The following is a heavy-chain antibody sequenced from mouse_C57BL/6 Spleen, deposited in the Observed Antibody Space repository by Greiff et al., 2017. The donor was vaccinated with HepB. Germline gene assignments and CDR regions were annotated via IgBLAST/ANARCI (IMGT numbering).Heavy chain of an antibody. J-gene: IGHJ1*03. V-gene: IGHV1-58*01. Sequence: VQLKESGAELVRPGSSVKMSCKTSGYTFTSYGINWVKQRPGQGLEWIGYIYIGNGYTEYNEKFKGKATLTSDTSSSTAYMQLSSLTSEDSAIYFCARSDYGSSEDWYFDVWGTGTTVTVSS. CDR1: GYTFTSYG. CDR3: ARSDYGSSEDWYFDV. CDR2: IYIGNGYT. D-gene: IGHD1-1*01.